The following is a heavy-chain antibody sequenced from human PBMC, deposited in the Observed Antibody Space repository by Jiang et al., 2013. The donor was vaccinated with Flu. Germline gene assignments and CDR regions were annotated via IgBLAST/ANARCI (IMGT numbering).Heavy chain of an antibody. D-gene: IGHD3-10*01. CDR1: GGSISSGGST. CDR3: ASLSGGFSDLIDY. CDR2: IYYSGNT. J-gene: IGHJ4*02. V-gene: IGHV4-39*07. Sequence: GPGLVKPSETLSLTCTVSGGSISSGGSTWGWIRQPPGKGLEWIGSIYYSGNTYYNPSLKSRVTISVDTSKNQFSLKLSSVTAADTAVYYCASLSGGFSDLIDYWGQGTLVTVSS.